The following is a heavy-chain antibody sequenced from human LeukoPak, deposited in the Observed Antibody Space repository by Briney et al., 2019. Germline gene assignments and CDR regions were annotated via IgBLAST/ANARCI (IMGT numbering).Heavy chain of an antibody. CDR3: ARRRRIPRGHLDY. Sequence: PSETLSLTCAVYGGSFSGYYWSWIRQPPGKGLEWIGYIYYSGSTNYNPSLKSRVTISVDTSKNQFSLKLSSVTAADTAVYYCARRRRIPRGHLDYWGQGTLVTVSS. CDR2: IYYSGST. J-gene: IGHJ4*02. V-gene: IGHV4-59*01. D-gene: IGHD5-18*01. CDR1: GGSFSGYY.